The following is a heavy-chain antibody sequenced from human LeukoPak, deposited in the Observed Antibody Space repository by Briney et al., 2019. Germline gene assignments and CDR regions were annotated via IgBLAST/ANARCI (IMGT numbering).Heavy chain of an antibody. CDR1: GFTFSSYA. CDR3: ARAEGIAAAGSDFDY. D-gene: IGHD6-13*01. CDR2: ISGSGGST. J-gene: IGHJ4*02. V-gene: IGHV3-23*01. Sequence: TGGSLRLSCAASGFTFSSYAMSWVRQAPGKGLEWVSAISGSGGSTYYADSVKGRFTISRDNAKNSLYLQMNSLRAEDTAVYYCARAEGIAAAGSDFDYWGQGTLVTVSS.